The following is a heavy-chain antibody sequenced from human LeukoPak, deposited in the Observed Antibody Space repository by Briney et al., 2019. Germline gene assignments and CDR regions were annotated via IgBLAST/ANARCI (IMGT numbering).Heavy chain of an antibody. CDR2: INTNTGNP. J-gene: IGHJ4*02. CDR1: GYTFTSYA. D-gene: IGHD3-3*01. CDR3: ARGPYYDFWSGYPEYYFDY. Sequence: GASVKVSCKASGYTFTSYAMNWVRQAPGQGLEWMGWINTNTGNPTYAQGFTGRFVFSLDTSVSTAYLQISSLKAEDTAVYYCARGPYYDFWSGYPEYYFDYWGQGTLVTVSS. V-gene: IGHV7-4-1*02.